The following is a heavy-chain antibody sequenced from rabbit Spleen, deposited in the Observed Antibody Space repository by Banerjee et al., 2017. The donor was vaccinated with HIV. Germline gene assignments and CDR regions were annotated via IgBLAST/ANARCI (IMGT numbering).Heavy chain of an antibody. Sequence: QLKETGGGLVQPGGSLKLSCKASRFDFSTYYMNWVRQAPGKGLEWIGYIDPVFGSTRYANWVNGRFTISSHNAQNTLYLQLNSLTAADTATYFCARDGAGSTYFNLWGQGTLVTVS. J-gene: IGHJ4*01. V-gene: IGHV1S7*01. CDR1: RFDFSTYY. CDR2: IDPVFGST. CDR3: ARDGAGSTYFNL. D-gene: IGHD8-1*01.